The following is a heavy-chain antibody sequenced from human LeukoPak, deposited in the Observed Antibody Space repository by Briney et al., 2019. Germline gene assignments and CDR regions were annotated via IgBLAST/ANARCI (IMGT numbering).Heavy chain of an antibody. Sequence: ASVKVSCKASGYTFTSYDINWVRQATGQGLEWMGWMNPNSVNTGYAQKFQGRVTMTRNTSISTAYMELSSLRSEDTAVYYCAREPLVMYSSGWYPFDYWGQGTLVTVSS. CDR1: GYTFTSYD. CDR2: MNPNSVNT. CDR3: AREPLVMYSSGWYPFDY. V-gene: IGHV1-8*01. D-gene: IGHD6-19*01. J-gene: IGHJ4*02.